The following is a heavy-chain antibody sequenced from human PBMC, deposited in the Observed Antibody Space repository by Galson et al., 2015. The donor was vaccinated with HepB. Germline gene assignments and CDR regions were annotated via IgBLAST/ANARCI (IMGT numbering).Heavy chain of an antibody. CDR3: SRGVLTWTGYDYGSFFDY. Sequence: SGDSVSSNSASWNWIRQSPSRGLEWLGMTYYRSKWYYDYAVSVKSRMSINPDTSKNQFSLQLNSVTPEDTAVYYCSRGVLTWTGYDYGSFFDYWGQGSQVTVSS. D-gene: IGHD5-12*01. J-gene: IGHJ4*02. CDR2: TYYRSKWYY. CDR1: GDSVSSNSAS. V-gene: IGHV6-1*01.